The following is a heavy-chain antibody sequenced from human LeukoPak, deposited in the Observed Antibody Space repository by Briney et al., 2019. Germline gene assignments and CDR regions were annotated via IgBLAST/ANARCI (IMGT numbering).Heavy chain of an antibody. Sequence: GGYLRLSCAASGFTFSSYGMHWVRQAPGKGLEWVAVISYDGSNKYYADSVKGRFTISRDNSKNTLYLQMNSLRAEDTAVYYCAKDSYYDSSGPRPVDYWGQGTLVTVSS. V-gene: IGHV3-30*18. J-gene: IGHJ4*02. CDR2: ISYDGSNK. CDR3: AKDSYYDSSGPRPVDY. CDR1: GFTFSSYG. D-gene: IGHD3-22*01.